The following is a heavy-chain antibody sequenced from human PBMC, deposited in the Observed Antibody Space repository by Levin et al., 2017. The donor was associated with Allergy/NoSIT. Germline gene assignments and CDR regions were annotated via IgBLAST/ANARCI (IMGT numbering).Heavy chain of an antibody. D-gene: IGHD2-15*01. Sequence: GESLKISCAASGFTFSSYGMHWVRQAPGKGLEWVAVIWYDGSNKYYADSVKGRFTISRDNSKNTLYLQMNSLRAEDTAVYYCARDGRDVVVVAATQYYYYMDGWGKGTTVTVSS. CDR2: IWYDGSNK. V-gene: IGHV3-33*01. CDR1: GFTFSSYG. CDR3: ARDGRDVVVVAATQYYYYMDG. J-gene: IGHJ6*03.